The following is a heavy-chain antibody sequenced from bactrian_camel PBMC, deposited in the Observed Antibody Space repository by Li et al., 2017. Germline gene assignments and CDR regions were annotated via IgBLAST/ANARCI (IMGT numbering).Heavy chain of an antibody. CDR2: INTKSGT. Sequence: VQLVESGGGLVQPGGSLRLSCAASGFTFSSYAMSWVRQAPGKGLEWVSDINTKSGTYYADSVKGRFTISRDNAKNTLYLQLNSLKTEDTAVYYCAKDEMSGALYGAFDYWGQGTQVTVS. CDR1: GFTFSSYA. V-gene: IGHV3S31*01. J-gene: IGHJ6*01. D-gene: IGHD2*01. CDR3: AKDEMSGALYGAFDY.